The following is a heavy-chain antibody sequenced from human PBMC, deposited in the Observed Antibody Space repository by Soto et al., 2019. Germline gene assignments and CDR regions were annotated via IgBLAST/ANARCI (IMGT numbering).Heavy chain of an antibody. Sequence: QVQLQESGPGLVKPSQTLSLTCTVSGGSISSGGYYWSWIRQHPGKGLEWIGYIYYSGSTYYNPSRRSRVTISVDTYKNQFYLKLSSVTAADTAVYYCARVTVTSYYYYYMDVWGKGTTVTVSS. V-gene: IGHV4-31*03. CDR1: GGSISSGGYY. D-gene: IGHD4-17*01. J-gene: IGHJ6*03. CDR2: IYYSGST. CDR3: ARVTVTSYYYYYMDV.